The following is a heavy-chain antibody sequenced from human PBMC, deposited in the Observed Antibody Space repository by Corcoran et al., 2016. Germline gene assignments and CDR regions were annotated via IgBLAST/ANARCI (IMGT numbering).Heavy chain of an antibody. J-gene: IGHJ5*01. CDR3: ARGRDYHNGVDS. Sequence: QVQLQESGPGLVKPSEILSLTCTVSGYSISSGYYWGWIRQPPGKGLEWIGSIYHSGSTYYNPSLKSRVTISVDTSKNQFSLMLSSVTAADTAVYYWARGRDYHNGVDSWGQGTLVTVSS. CDR2: IYHSGST. CDR1: GYSISSGYY. D-gene: IGHD3-9*01. V-gene: IGHV4-38-2*02.